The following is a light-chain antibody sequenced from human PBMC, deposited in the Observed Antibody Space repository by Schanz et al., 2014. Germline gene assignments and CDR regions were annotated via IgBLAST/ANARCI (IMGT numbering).Light chain of an antibody. CDR1: QSLSNY. CDR3: QQRSNWPRT. CDR2: DAS. V-gene: IGKV3-11*01. Sequence: EIVLTQSPATLSFSPGERATLSCRASQSLSNYLAWYQQKPGQAPRLLIYDASNRATGIPARFSGSGSGTDFTLTISSLEPEDFAVYYCQQRSNWPRTFGQGTKVEIK. J-gene: IGKJ2*01.